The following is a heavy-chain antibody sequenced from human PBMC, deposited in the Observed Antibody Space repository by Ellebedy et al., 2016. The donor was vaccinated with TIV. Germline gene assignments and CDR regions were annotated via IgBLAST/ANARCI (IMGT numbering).Heavy chain of an antibody. J-gene: IGHJ4*02. CDR2: LDYTGSA. CDR1: AGSISSTLYY. Sequence: MPSETLSLTCTVSAGSISSTLYYWAWIRQPPGKGLEWIGTLDYTGSASYNPSLGSRVTISVATSKSQLSLKLSSVTATDAAVYYCVRLRPTGIGGRGYFDYWGQGSLVTVSS. D-gene: IGHD2-8*02. CDR3: VRLRPTGIGGRGYFDY. V-gene: IGHV4-39*01.